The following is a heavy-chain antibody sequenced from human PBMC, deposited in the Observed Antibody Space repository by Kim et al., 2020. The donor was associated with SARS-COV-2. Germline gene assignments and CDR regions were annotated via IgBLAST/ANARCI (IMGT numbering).Heavy chain of an antibody. CDR3: AKGEMATISTAYGMDV. J-gene: IGHJ6*02. Sequence: SVKGRFTISRDNSKNTLYVQMNSLRAEDTAVYYCAKGEMATISTAYGMDVWGQGTTVTVSS. D-gene: IGHD5-12*01. V-gene: IGHV3-30*02.